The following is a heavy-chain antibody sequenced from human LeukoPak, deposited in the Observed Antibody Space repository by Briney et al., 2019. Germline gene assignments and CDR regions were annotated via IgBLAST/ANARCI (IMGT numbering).Heavy chain of an antibody. D-gene: IGHD3-10*01. J-gene: IGHJ4*02. CDR3: ARDSAGYGSGSQIDY. V-gene: IGHV3-30*02. Sequence: GGSLRLSCGASGFTFSSYGMHWVRQAPGKGLEWVAFIRYDGSNKYYADSVKGRFTISRDNSKNTLYLQMNSLRAEDTAVYYCARDSAGYGSGSQIDYWGQGTLVTVSS. CDR2: IRYDGSNK. CDR1: GFTFSSYG.